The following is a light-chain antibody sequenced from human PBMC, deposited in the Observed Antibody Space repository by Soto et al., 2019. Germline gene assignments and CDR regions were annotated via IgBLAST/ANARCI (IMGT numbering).Light chain of an antibody. CDR3: ISYRGSDTSYV. J-gene: IGLJ1*01. CDR1: SSDIGSYNY. CDR2: EVR. Sequence: QSVLTQPASVSGSPGQSITISCTGTSSDIGSYNYVAWYQQFTGKTPKLLIYEVRNRPSGVSFRFSGSKCGNTASLTISGLQAEDEADYYCISYRGSDTSYVFGTGTKVTVL. V-gene: IGLV2-14*01.